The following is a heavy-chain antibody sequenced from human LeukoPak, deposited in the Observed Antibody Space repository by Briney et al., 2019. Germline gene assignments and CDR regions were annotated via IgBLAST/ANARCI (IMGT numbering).Heavy chain of an antibody. V-gene: IGHV4-59*01. CDR1: GASISSYY. Sequence: SETLSLTCTVSGASISSYYWSWIRQPPGKGLEWIGYIDNSGSTNYNPSLKSRVTISVDKSKNQFSLRLSSVTAADTAVYYCARMTYDPHGVDVWGKGTTVTVSS. CDR3: ARMTYDPHGVDV. CDR2: IDNSGST. J-gene: IGHJ6*04. D-gene: IGHD5-12*01.